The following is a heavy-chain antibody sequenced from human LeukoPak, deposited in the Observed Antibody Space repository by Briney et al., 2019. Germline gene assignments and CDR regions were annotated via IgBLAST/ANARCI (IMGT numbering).Heavy chain of an antibody. CDR3: AKYAGWLQFLPYFDY. J-gene: IGHJ4*02. D-gene: IGHD5-24*01. V-gene: IGHV3-30*02. Sequence: GGSLRLSCAASGFTFSSYGMHWVRQAPGKGLEWVAFIRYDGSNKYYADSVKGRFTISRDNSKDTLYLQMNSLRAEDTAVYYCAKYAGWLQFLPYFDYWGQGTLVTVSS. CDR2: IRYDGSNK. CDR1: GFTFSSYG.